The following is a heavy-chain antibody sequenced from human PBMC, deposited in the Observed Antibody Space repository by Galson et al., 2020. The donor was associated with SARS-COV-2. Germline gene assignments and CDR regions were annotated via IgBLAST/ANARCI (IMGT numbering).Heavy chain of an antibody. CDR3: ARDLGGYYWD. CDR2: ISYDGSNK. D-gene: IGHD3-22*01. CDR1: GFTFSSYA. Sequence: TGGSMRLSCAASGFTFSSYAMHWVRQAPGKGLEWVAVISYDGSNKYYADSVKGRFTISRDNSKNTLYLQMNSLRAEDTAVYYCARDLGGYYWDWGQVTLVTVSS. V-gene: IGHV3-30-3*01. J-gene: IGHJ4*02.